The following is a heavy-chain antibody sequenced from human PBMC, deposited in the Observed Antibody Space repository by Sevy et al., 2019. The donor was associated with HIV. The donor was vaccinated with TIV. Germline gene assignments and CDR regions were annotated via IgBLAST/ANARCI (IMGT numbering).Heavy chain of an antibody. V-gene: IGHV5-51*01. CDR1: GYSFTSYW. Sequence: GESLKISCKGSGYSFTSYWIGWVRQMPGKGLEWMGIIYPGDSDTRYSPSFQGQVTISADKSISTAYLQWSSLKASDTAMYYCAGHLPYSSSRGGGYYFDYWGQGTLVTVSS. D-gene: IGHD6-6*01. CDR3: AGHLPYSSSRGGGYYFDY. J-gene: IGHJ4*02. CDR2: IYPGDSDT.